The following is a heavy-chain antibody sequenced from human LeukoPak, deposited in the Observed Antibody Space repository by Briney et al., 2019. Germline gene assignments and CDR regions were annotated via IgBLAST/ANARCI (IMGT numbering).Heavy chain of an antibody. J-gene: IGHJ4*02. V-gene: IGHV3-30-3*01. CDR2: ISYDGSGQ. D-gene: IGHD6-19*01. CDR1: GFTFSSYA. Sequence: GGSLRLSGAASGFTFSSYAMHWVRQAPGKGLERVALISYDGSGQYYTESVKGRFTISRDNSKNALYLQVNSLRVEDTAVYYCARANRPFHTSGWYKDYWGQGTLVTVSS. CDR3: ARANRPFHTSGWYKDY.